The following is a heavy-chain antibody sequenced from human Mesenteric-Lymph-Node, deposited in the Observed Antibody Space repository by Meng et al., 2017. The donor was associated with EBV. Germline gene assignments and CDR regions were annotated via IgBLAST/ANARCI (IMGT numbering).Heavy chain of an antibody. CDR1: GGSCSGYY. Sequence: QVERQQWGRGLLKPSETLSLSCPCYGGSCSGYYWIWTRQPPGKGLEWIGEINHSGSTNYNPFLKSRVTISVDTSKNQFSLKLSSVTAADTAVYYCARGRGVYYDFWSGYSAWGQGTLVTVSS. CDR3: ARGRGVYYDFWSGYSA. J-gene: IGHJ4*02. V-gene: IGHV4-34*01. CDR2: INHSGST. D-gene: IGHD3-3*01.